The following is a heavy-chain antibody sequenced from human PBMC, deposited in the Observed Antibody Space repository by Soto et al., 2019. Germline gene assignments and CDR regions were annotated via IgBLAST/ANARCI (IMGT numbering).Heavy chain of an antibody. V-gene: IGHV4-4*02. D-gene: IGHD2-15*01. Sequence: VQLQESGPGLVKPSGTLSLTCAVSGDSISSRNWWIWVRQPPGKGLVWIGEISHGGNPNYTPSLQSRVTISVDKSKNQFSLKLSSVTAADTAVYYCARAGRGYCSGFSCDSGLYGMDVWGQGTTVTVSS. J-gene: IGHJ6*02. CDR3: ARAGRGYCSGFSCDSGLYGMDV. CDR2: ISHGGNP. CDR1: GDSISSRNW.